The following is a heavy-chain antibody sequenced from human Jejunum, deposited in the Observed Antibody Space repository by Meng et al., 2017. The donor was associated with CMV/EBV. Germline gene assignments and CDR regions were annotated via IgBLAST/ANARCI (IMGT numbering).Heavy chain of an antibody. CDR1: ISSSGYD. J-gene: IGHJ6*02. CDR2: IYYSGSA. Sequence: ISSSGYDWGWVRQPPGKGLEWIGSIYYSGSAYYNPSLKSRVTISVDTSKNQFSLKVNSVTAADTAVYYCARGLTGPEYYYNAMDVWGQGTTVTVSS. CDR3: ARGLTGPEYYYNAMDV. V-gene: IGHV4-39*07. D-gene: IGHD4-11*01.